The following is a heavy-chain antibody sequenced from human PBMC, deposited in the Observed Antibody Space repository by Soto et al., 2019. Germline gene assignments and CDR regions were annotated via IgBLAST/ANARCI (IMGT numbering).Heavy chain of an antibody. Sequence: EVQLVESGGGLVQPGGSLRLSCAASGFTFSSYSMNWVRQAPGKGLEWVSYISSSSTTKYYADSVKGRFTISRDNAKNSLYLQMNSLRVEDTAVYYCARDGCSGSNCLNWFDPWGQATLFTVAS. V-gene: IGHV3-48*01. J-gene: IGHJ5*02. CDR3: ARDGCSGSNCLNWFDP. CDR2: ISSSSTTK. CDR1: GFTFSSYS. D-gene: IGHD2-15*01.